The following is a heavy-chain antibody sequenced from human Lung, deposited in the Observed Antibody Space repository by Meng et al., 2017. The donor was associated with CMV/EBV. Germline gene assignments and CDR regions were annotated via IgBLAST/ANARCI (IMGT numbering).Heavy chain of an antibody. CDR2: IYTSGST. CDR3: ARGSRDEAFQH. CDR1: GGSISSYS. Sequence: HLYDSGPGLVSLSETLSLTCTVAGGSISSYSWSWILQPAGNGLEWIGRIYTSGSTNYNPSLKSRVTMSVDTSKNQFSLKLSSVTAADTAVYYCARGSRDEAFQHWGQGTLVTVSS. V-gene: IGHV4-4*07. J-gene: IGHJ1*01. D-gene: IGHD5-24*01.